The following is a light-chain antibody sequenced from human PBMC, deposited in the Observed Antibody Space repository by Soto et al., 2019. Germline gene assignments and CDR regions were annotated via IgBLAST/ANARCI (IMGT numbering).Light chain of an antibody. J-gene: IGKJ5*01. CDR3: QQYNNWPIT. V-gene: IGKV3-15*01. Sequence: IVMTQSPATRSVAPGERATLSCRASQSVSSNLAWYQQKSGQPPRLLIYGASTRATGIPARFSGSGSGTEFTLTINSLQSEDFAVYYCQQYNNWPITFGQGTRLEI. CDR2: GAS. CDR1: QSVSSN.